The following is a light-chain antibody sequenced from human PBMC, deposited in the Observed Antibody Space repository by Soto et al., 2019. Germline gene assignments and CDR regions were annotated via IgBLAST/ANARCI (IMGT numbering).Light chain of an antibody. CDR1: SSDVGNYNY. J-gene: IGLJ3*02. CDR3: SSYTSSSTPT. Sequence: QSALTQPASVSGSPGQSITISCTGASSDVGNYNYVSWYQQHPDKAPKLIIYEVSNRPSGVSNRFSGSKSGNTASLTISGLQAEDEADYYCSSYTSSSTPTFGGGTKLTVL. V-gene: IGLV2-14*01. CDR2: EVS.